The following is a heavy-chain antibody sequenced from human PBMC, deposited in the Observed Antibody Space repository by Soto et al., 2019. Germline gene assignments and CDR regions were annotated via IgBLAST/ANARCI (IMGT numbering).Heavy chain of an antibody. CDR3: ARDLCNWNDGHYYGMDV. Sequence: EEQLVESGGGLVQPGGSLRLSCAASGFTFSNYWMTWVRQAPGKGLEWVANIKHDGSEKYYVDSVKGRFTISRDNAKKSLYLQMNNLRAEDTAVYYCARDLCNWNDGHYYGMDVWGQGTTVTASS. V-gene: IGHV3-7*04. J-gene: IGHJ6*02. CDR2: IKHDGSEK. D-gene: IGHD1-1*01. CDR1: GFTFSNYW.